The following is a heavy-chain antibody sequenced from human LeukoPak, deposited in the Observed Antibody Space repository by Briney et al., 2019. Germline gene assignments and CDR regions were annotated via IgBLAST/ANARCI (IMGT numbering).Heavy chain of an antibody. CDR3: AKGLGGSGVLGD. CDR2: IYYTGST. D-gene: IGHD6-25*01. Sequence: SETLSLTCTVSGGSISSYYWSWIRQPPGKGLEWVGYIYYTGSTNYNPSLKSRVTISVDTSKNQLSLRLSSVTAADTAVYYCAKGLGGSGVLGDWGQGTLVTVSS. V-gene: IGHV4-59*01. CDR1: GGSISSYY. J-gene: IGHJ4*02.